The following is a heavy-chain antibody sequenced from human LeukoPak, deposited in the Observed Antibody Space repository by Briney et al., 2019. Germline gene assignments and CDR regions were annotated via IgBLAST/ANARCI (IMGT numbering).Heavy chain of an antibody. D-gene: IGHD3-22*01. V-gene: IGHV4-39*01. CDR1: GGSISSSSYY. Sequence: SETLSLTCTVSGGSISSSSYYWGWLRQPPGKGLEWIGSIYYSGSTYYNPSLKSRVTISVDTSKNQFSLKLSSVPAADTAVYYCARQGSSGYSYWGQGTLVTVSS. CDR3: ARQGSSGYSY. J-gene: IGHJ4*02. CDR2: IYYSGST.